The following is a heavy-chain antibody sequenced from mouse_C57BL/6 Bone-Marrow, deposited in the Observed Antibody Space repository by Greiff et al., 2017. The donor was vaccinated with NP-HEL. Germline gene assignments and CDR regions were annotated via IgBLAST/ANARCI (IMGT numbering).Heavy chain of an antibody. CDR1: GYTFTSYW. CDR2: IYPGSGST. Sequence: VQLQQPGAELVKPGASVKMSCKASGYTFTSYWITWVKQRPGQGLEWIGDIYPGSGSTNYNEKFKSKATLTVDTSSSTAYMQLSSLTSEDSAVYYCARSGGYDYRYYYAMDYWGQGTSVTVSS. CDR3: ARSGGYDYRYYYAMDY. D-gene: IGHD2-4*01. J-gene: IGHJ4*01. V-gene: IGHV1-55*01.